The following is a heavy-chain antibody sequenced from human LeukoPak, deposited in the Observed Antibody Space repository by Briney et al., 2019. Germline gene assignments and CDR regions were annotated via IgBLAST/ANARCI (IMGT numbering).Heavy chain of an antibody. D-gene: IGHD2-21*02. Sequence: SVKVSCKASLGTFSSYAISWVRQAPGQGLEWMGRIIPIFGTANYAQKFQGRVTITADESTSTAYMELSSLRSEDTAVYYCARVVYMVTHPRGFDPWGQGNLVTVSS. J-gene: IGHJ5*02. CDR3: ARVVYMVTHPRGFDP. CDR2: IIPIFGTA. CDR1: LGTFSSYA. V-gene: IGHV1-69*13.